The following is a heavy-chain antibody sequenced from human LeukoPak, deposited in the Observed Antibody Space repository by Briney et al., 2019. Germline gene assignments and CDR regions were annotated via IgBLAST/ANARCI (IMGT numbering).Heavy chain of an antibody. J-gene: IGHJ3*01. D-gene: IGHD2-21*02. CDR3: VRVSTASGGAFDV. CDR2: LSLGEVA. V-gene: IGHV4-59*13. Sequence: SETLSLTCTISDGSISSDYWSWIRQPPGKGLEWIGYLSLGEVAFYNPSLESRLTTSADTSKNQFSLNLTSVTAADTAMYYCVRVSTASGGAFDVWGQGTMVTVSS. CDR1: DGSISSDY.